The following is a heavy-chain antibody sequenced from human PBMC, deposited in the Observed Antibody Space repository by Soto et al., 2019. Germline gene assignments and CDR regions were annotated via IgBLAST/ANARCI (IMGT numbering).Heavy chain of an antibody. D-gene: IGHD3-3*01. CDR3: ARDASYYSLWSGYYPSRNGMDV. Sequence: QVQVVESGGGVVQPGRSLRLSCAASGFTFSSFGMHWVRQAPGKGREWVSLIWYDGSKKSYGDSVKGRFTISRDNSRNTVYWQMNSLRADDTAVYYCARDASYYSLWSGYYPSRNGMDVWGQGTTVTVSS. CDR2: IWYDGSKK. V-gene: IGHV3-33*01. J-gene: IGHJ6*02. CDR1: GFTFSSFG.